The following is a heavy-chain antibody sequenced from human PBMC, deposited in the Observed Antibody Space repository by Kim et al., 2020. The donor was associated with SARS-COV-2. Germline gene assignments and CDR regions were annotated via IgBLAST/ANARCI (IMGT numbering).Heavy chain of an antibody. D-gene: IGHD2-15*01. J-gene: IGHJ6*02. CDR1: GYTFTSYY. Sequence: ASVKVSCKASGYTFTSYYMHWVRQAPGQGLEWMGIINPSGGSTSYAQKFQGRVTMTRDTSTSTVYMELSSLRSEDTAVYYCARGPTGGSRHNYGMDVWGQGTTVTVSS. V-gene: IGHV1-46*01. CDR2: INPSGGST. CDR3: ARGPTGGSRHNYGMDV.